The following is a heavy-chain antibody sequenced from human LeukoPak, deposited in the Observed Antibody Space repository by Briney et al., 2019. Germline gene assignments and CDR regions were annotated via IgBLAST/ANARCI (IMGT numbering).Heavy chain of an antibody. CDR1: GGSFSDYY. D-gene: IGHD3-22*01. J-gene: IGHJ4*02. V-gene: IGHV4-34*01. CDR2: INHSGSP. CDR3: ARLRGHYGSSAKGWCYFDY. Sequence: SETLSLTCAVYGGSFSDYYWSWIRQPPRKGLEWIGEINHSGSPNYNPSLKSRATISVDTSKNQFSLGLNSVTAADTATYYCARLRGHYGSSAKGWCYFDYWGQGTLVTVSS.